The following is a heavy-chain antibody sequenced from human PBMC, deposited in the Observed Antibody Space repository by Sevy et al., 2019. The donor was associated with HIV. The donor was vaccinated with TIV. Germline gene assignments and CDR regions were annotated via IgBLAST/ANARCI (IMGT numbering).Heavy chain of an antibody. CDR2: IGNDGIKY. Sequence: GGSLRLSCAASGFTLSSVGIHWVRLTPGTGLEWLAFIGNDGIKYFYGASVKGRITTSRENSKNTVSLQMNSLRVEDTAFYYCAKDYCIGYDCFLGWFDPRGQGTVVTVSS. D-gene: IGHD2-15*01. CDR3: AKDYCIGYDCFLGWFDP. V-gene: IGHV3-30*02. CDR1: GFTLSSVG. J-gene: IGHJ5*02.